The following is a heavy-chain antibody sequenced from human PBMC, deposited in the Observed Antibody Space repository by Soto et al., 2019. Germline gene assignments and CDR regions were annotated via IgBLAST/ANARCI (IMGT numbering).Heavy chain of an antibody. Sequence: SETLSLTCTVSGGSISSGGYYWSWIRQHPGKGLEWIGYIYYSGSTYYNPSLKSRVTISVDTSKNQFSLKLSSVTAADTAVYYCARGGVGYCSGGSCWVVRDYYYGMDVWGQGTTVTVYS. J-gene: IGHJ6*02. D-gene: IGHD2-15*01. CDR3: ARGGVGYCSGGSCWVVRDYYYGMDV. CDR1: GGSISSGGYY. CDR2: IYYSGST. V-gene: IGHV4-31*03.